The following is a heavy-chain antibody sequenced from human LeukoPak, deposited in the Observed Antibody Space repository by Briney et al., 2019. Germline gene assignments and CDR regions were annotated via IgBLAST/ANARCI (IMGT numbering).Heavy chain of an antibody. Sequence: GGSLRLSCAASGFTFSSYAMTWVRQAPGKGLEWVSAISGSGSTTYYADSVKGRFTISRDNSKNTLYLQMNSLRAEDTAVYYCAKTDYDFWSSPRSYYFDYWGQGTQVTVSS. J-gene: IGHJ4*02. V-gene: IGHV3-23*01. CDR3: AKTDYDFWSSPRSYYFDY. D-gene: IGHD3-3*01. CDR1: GFTFSSYA. CDR2: ISGSGSTT.